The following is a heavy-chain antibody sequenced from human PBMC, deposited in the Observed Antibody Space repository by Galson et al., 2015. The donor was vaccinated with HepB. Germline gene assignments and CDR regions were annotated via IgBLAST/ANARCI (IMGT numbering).Heavy chain of an antibody. Sequence: ETLSLTCTVSGGSLSTFYWSWIRQPPGKGLEWIGYIHYTGSTRFNPSLKSRVALSIDKAKNQFSLKLRSVTAADTAVYYCARDGGRNLDYWGQGTLVTVSS. CDR1: GGSLSTFY. V-gene: IGHV4-59*01. CDR3: ARDGGRNLDY. CDR2: IHYTGST. J-gene: IGHJ4*02. D-gene: IGHD3-16*01.